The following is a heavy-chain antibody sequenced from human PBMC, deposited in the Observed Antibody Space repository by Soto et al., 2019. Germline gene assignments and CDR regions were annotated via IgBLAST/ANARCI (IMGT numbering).Heavy chain of an antibody. D-gene: IGHD3-22*01. Sequence: ASVKVSCKASGRTFNNYAISWVRQAPGIGFEWLGVIIPIGGTPEHAQKFQGRVTISADESTNTAYMELSSLRSEDTAVYYCATNYYDGSGHYFIFEHWGQGTLVTVSS. CDR3: ATNYYDGSGHYFIFEH. CDR1: GRTFNNYA. J-gene: IGHJ4*02. CDR2: IIPIGGTP. V-gene: IGHV1-69*13.